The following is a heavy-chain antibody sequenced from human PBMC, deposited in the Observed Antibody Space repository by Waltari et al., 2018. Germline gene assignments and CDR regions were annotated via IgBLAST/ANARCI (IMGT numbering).Heavy chain of an antibody. CDR2: IYHSGST. D-gene: IGHD6-19*01. CDR3: ARPRVIAVAGLDAFDI. CDR1: GGSISSGGYY. Sequence: QVQLQESGPGLVKPSQTLSLTCTVSGGSISSGGYYWSWIRQHPGKGLEWIGYIYHSGSTYYNPSLKRRVTISVDTSKNQFSLKLSSVTAADTAVYYCARPRVIAVAGLDAFDIWGQGTMVTVSS. V-gene: IGHV4-31*03. J-gene: IGHJ3*02.